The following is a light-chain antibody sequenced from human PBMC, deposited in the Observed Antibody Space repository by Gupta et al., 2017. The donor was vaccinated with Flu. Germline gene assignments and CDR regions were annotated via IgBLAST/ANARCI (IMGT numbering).Light chain of an antibody. CDR3: QQYNSYLFT. V-gene: IGKV1-5*03. CDR2: KAS. J-gene: IGKJ3*01. Sequence: GDRVTVTCRASQIISSWLAWYEQKPGKASKLVLYKASSLKSGVPSRFSGSGSGTEFTLTISSLQPDDFATYYCQQYNSYLFTFGPGTKVDIK. CDR1: QIISSW.